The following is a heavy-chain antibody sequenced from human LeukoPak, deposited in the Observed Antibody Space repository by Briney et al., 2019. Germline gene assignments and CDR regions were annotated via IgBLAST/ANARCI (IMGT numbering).Heavy chain of an antibody. CDR3: ARARVIPASFDD. Sequence: SQTLPLTCTVSGGSITFGSYYWTWIRQPAGKGLEWIGRIHTSGRTFYNPSLKSRVTISMDTSMNQFSLRLNSVTAADTAVYYCARARVIPASFDDWGQGALVTVSS. D-gene: IGHD3-16*02. CDR2: IHTSGRT. CDR1: GGSITFGSYY. V-gene: IGHV4-61*02. J-gene: IGHJ4*02.